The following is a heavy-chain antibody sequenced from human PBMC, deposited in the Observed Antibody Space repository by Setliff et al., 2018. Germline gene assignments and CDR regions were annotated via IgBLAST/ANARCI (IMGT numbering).Heavy chain of an antibody. Sequence: SETLSLTCNVSGVSISSYYWSWIRQAPGKGLESLGYIQNSGGINYNPSLKSRVTISVNTSTNQFSLKLTSVTAADTAVYYCARLSWNGLRYFGLDVWGQGTTVTVSS. D-gene: IGHD3-3*01. CDR1: GVSISSYY. V-gene: IGHV4-59*01. J-gene: IGHJ6*02. CDR2: IQNSGGI. CDR3: ARLSWNGLRYFGLDV.